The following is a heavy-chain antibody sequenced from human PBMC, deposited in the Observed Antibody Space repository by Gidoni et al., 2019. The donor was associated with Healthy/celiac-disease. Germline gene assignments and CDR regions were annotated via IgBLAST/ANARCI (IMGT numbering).Heavy chain of an antibody. CDR3: AREKAARRYYYYGMDV. V-gene: IGHV4-61*02. D-gene: IGHD6-6*01. CDR2: IYTSGST. Sequence: QVQLQESGPGLVKPSQTLSLTCTVSGGSISSGSYYWSWIRQPAGKGLEWIGRIYTSGSTNYNPSLKSRVTISVDTSKNQFSLKLSSVTAADTAVYYCAREKAARRYYYYGMDVWGQGTTVTVSS. J-gene: IGHJ6*02. CDR1: GGSISSGSYY.